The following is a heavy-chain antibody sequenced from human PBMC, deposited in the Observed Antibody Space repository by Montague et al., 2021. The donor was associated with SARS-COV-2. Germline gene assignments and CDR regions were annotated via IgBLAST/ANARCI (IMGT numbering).Heavy chain of an antibody. CDR1: GFRFSRYW. D-gene: IGHD3-10*01. V-gene: IGHV3-7*01. Sequence: SLRLSCAASGFRFSRYWMPWVRQAPGKGLEWVAYIKTSGNDRSYLDSVKGRFTVSRDNAKNSLYLQMNGLRAEDTAVYYCSRDLDVRQDSGAYYDAFDVWGQGTMVTVSS. CDR2: IKTSGNDR. J-gene: IGHJ3*01. CDR3: SRDLDVRQDSGAYYDAFDV.